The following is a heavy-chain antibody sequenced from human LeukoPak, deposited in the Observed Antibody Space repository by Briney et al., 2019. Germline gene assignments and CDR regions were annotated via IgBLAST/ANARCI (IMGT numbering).Heavy chain of an antibody. J-gene: IGHJ4*02. CDR2: VSSSGSNT. V-gene: IGHV3-23*01. Sequence: GGSLRLSCAASGFTFSTYAMSWVRQAPGKGLEWVSAVSSSGSNTWYADSVKGRFTISRDSSKDTLYLQMNSLRAEDTAVYYCAKEGGYCNNGVCYKTFDYWGQGTLVTVSS. D-gene: IGHD2-8*01. CDR3: AKEGGYCNNGVCYKTFDY. CDR1: GFTFSTYA.